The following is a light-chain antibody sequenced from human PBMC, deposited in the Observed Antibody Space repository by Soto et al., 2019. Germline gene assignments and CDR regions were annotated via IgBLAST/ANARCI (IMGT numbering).Light chain of an antibody. Sequence: DIQMTQSPSSVSASVGDTVTNTCRASQDINSRLAWFQQQPGRPPKYVIQAATMLQSGFPSRFAGSGSGRDFTLTIHTLQPEDSATYYCLQVANFPRTFGQGTKVDIK. J-gene: IGKJ1*01. V-gene: IGKV1-12*01. CDR1: QDINSR. CDR3: LQVANFPRT. CDR2: AAT.